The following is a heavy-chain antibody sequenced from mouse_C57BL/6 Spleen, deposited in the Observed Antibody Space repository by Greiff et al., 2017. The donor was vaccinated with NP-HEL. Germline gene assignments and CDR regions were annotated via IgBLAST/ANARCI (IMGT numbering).Heavy chain of an antibody. CDR3: ARRSENYFDY. V-gene: IGHV1-61*01. Sequence: QVQLQQPGAELVRPGSSVKLSCKASGYTFTSYGMDWVKQRPGQGLEWIGNIYPSDSETHYNQKFKDKATLTADKSSSTAYMQLSSLTSEDSAVYYCARRSENYFDYWGQGTTLTVSS. J-gene: IGHJ2*01. CDR2: IYPSDSET. CDR1: GYTFTSYG. D-gene: IGHD6-1*01.